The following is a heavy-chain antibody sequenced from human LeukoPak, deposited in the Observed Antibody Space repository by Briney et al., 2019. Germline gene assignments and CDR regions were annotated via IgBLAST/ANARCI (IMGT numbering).Heavy chain of an antibody. CDR2: IRQDGSEK. CDR1: GFTFSDYW. Sequence: PGGSPRLSCAASGFTFSDYWMTWVRQAPGKGLEWVANIRQDGSEKYHVDSVKGRFTISRDNAKNSVYLQMNSLRAEDTAVYYCARISCSRSSCYGVYDYWGQGSLVTVSS. V-gene: IGHV3-7*01. D-gene: IGHD2-15*01. J-gene: IGHJ4*02. CDR3: ARISCSRSSCYGVYDY.